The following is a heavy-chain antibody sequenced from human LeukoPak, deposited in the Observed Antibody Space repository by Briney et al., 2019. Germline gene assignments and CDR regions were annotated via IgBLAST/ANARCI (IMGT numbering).Heavy chain of an antibody. CDR3: ATGPKYYEYVWGDKMVYFDY. CDR2: FDPEDGET. D-gene: IGHD3-16*01. CDR1: GYTLTELS. J-gene: IGHJ4*02. Sequence: ASVKVSCKVSGYTLTELSMHWVRQAPGKGLEWMGGFDPEDGETIYAQKFQGRVTMTKDTSTDTAYMELSSLRSEDTAVYYCATGPKYYEYVWGDKMVYFDYWGQGTLVTVSS. V-gene: IGHV1-24*01.